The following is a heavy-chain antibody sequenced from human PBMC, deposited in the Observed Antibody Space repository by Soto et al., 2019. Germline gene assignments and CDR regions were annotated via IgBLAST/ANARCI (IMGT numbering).Heavy chain of an antibody. D-gene: IGHD2-15*01. CDR3: ARLWGYCSGGSCYNFGC. CDR2: IYYSGST. J-gene: IGHJ4*02. V-gene: IGHV4-39*01. Sequence: KTSETLSLTCTVSGGSISSSSYYWGWIRQTPGKGLEWIGSIYYSGSTNYNPSLKSRVSISVDTSKNQFSLRLSSVTAVDTAIYYCARLWGYCSGGSCYNFGCWGQGTLVTVSS. CDR1: GGSISSSSYY.